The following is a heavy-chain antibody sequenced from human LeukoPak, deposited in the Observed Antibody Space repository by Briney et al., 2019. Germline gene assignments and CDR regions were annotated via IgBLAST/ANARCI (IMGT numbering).Heavy chain of an antibody. Sequence: SETLSLTCTVSGDSISSSSYSWGWIRQPPGKGLEWIGSIYYSGSTYYNPSLKSRVTISVDTSKNQFSLKLSSVTAADTAVYYCARVTSSSSLDYWGQGTLVTVSS. D-gene: IGHD6-6*01. V-gene: IGHV4-39*01. J-gene: IGHJ4*02. CDR3: ARVTSSSSLDY. CDR2: IYYSGST. CDR1: GDSISSSSYS.